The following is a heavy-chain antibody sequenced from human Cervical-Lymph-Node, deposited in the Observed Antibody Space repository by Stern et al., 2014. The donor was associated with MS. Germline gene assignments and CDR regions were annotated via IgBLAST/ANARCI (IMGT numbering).Heavy chain of an antibody. CDR1: GFTFSSSA. V-gene: IGHV3-23*04. J-gene: IGHJ4*02. D-gene: IGHD5-12*01. CDR3: ANNIVATQDFDY. Sequence: EDQLVESGGGLVQPGGSLRLSCAASGFTFSSSAMSWVRQAPGKGLEWVSAISGSGGSTYYADSVKGRFTISRDNSKNTLYLQMNSLRAEDTAVYYCANNIVATQDFDYWGQGTLVTVSS. CDR2: ISGSGGST.